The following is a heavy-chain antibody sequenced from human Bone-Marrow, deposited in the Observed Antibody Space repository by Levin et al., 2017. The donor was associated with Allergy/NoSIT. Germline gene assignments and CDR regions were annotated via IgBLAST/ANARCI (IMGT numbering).Heavy chain of an antibody. V-gene: IGHV3-33*01. CDR2: IWFDGSNK. D-gene: IGHD6-19*01. J-gene: IGHJ4*02. Sequence: GGSLRLSCAASGFTFSSYAMHWVRQAPGKGLEWVAFIWFDGSNKYYADSVKGRFTISRDNSKNTLYLQMNSLRAEDTAVYYCARAGRSSDWNPYYFDYWGQGTLVTVSS. CDR3: ARAGRSSDWNPYYFDY. CDR1: GFTFSSYA.